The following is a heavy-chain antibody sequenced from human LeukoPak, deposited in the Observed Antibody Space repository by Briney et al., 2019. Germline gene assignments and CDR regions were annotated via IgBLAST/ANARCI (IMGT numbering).Heavy chain of an antibody. CDR2: ISYDGSNK. CDR1: GFTFSSYA. CDR3: XRAHPXGGXXXXXXXXXXX. D-gene: IGHD3-16*01. V-gene: IGHV3-30-3*01. J-gene: IGHJ1*01. Sequence: GRSLRLSCAASGFTFSSYAMPWVRQAPGKGLEWVAVISYDGSNKYYADSVKGRSTISRDNSKNTLYLQMNSLRAEDTAVYYCXRAHPXGGXXXXXXXXXXXWG.